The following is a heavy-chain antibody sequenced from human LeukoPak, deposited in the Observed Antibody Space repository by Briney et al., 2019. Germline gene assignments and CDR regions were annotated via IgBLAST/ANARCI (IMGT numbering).Heavy chain of an antibody. J-gene: IGHJ3*02. Sequence: GGSLRLSCVVSGFSISSHWMSWVRQAPGKGLEWVASLKEDVSARNLVDSVKGRFTISTDNAKNSLYLQMNSLRAEDTAVYYCARGDEIAVAAVFDIWGQGTMVTVSS. CDR1: GFSISSHW. CDR3: ARGDEIAVAAVFDI. CDR2: LKEDVSAR. V-gene: IGHV3-7*01. D-gene: IGHD6-19*01.